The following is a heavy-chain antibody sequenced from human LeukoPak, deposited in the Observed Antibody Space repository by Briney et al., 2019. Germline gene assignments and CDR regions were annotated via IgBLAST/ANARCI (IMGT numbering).Heavy chain of an antibody. CDR2: INSDGITT. D-gene: IGHD2-8*01. CDR3: ARASYANKFDY. Sequence: GGSLRLSCAASGFSFNTFWVNWVRQAPGKGLEWVSRINSDGITTKYADSVKGRFTISRDNAKNTVYLDMSSLRAEDTAIYYCARASYANKFDYWGQGTLVTVSS. CDR1: GFSFNTFW. V-gene: IGHV3-74*01. J-gene: IGHJ4*02.